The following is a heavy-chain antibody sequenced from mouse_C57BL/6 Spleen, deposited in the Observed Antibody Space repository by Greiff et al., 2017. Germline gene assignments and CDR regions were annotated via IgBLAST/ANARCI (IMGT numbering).Heavy chain of an antibody. CDR2: IHPNSGST. CDR1: GYTFTSYW. J-gene: IGHJ4*01. V-gene: IGHV1-64*01. Sequence: QVQLQQPGAELVKPGASVKLSCKASGYTFTSYWMHWVKQRPGQGLEWIGMIHPNSGSTNYNEKFKSKATLTVDKSSSTAYMQRSSLTSEDSAVYYCASLSVYYAMDYWGQGTSVTVSS. CDR3: ASLSVYYAMDY. D-gene: IGHD2-3*01.